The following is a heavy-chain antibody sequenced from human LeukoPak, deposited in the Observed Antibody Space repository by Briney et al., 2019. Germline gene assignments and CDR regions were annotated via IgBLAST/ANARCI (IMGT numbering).Heavy chain of an antibody. CDR3: AIIAGNWFDP. CDR1: GYTFTSYG. Sequence: GASVKVSCKASGYTFTSYGISWVRQAPGQGLEWMGGIIPIFGTANYAQKFQGRVTITTDESTSTAYMELSSLRSEDTAVYYCAIIAGNWFDPWGQGTLVTVSS. CDR2: IIPIFGTA. J-gene: IGHJ5*02. V-gene: IGHV1-69*05. D-gene: IGHD6-13*01.